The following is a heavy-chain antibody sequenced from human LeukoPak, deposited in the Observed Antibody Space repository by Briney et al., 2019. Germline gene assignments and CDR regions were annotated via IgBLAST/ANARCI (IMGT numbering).Heavy chain of an antibody. V-gene: IGHV3-21*01. Sequence: TGGSLRLSCAASGFTFSSYSMNWVRQAPGKGLEWVSSISSSSGYIYYADSVKGRFTISRDNAKNSLYLQMNSLRAEDTAVYYCAILPRAGTTPFDYWGQGTLVTVSS. CDR2: ISSSSGYI. D-gene: IGHD1-7*01. J-gene: IGHJ4*02. CDR1: GFTFSSYS. CDR3: AILPRAGTTPFDY.